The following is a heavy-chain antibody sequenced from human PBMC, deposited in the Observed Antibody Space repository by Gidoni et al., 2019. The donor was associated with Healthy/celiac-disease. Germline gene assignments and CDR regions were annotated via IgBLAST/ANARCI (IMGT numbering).Heavy chain of an antibody. CDR2: ISYDGSNK. D-gene: IGHD6-6*01. J-gene: IGHJ4*02. CDR3: ARENQDSSSEYYFDY. CDR1: GFTFSSYA. V-gene: IGHV3-30-3*01. Sequence: QVQLVESGGGVVQPGRSLRLSCAASGFTFSSYAMHWVRQAPGKGLEWVAVISYDGSNKYYADSVKGRFTISRDNSKNTLYLQMNSLRAEDTAVYYCARENQDSSSEYYFDYWGQGTLVTVSS.